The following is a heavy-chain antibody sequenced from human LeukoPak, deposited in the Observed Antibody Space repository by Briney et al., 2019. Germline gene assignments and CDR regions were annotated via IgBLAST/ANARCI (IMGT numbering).Heavy chain of an antibody. CDR2: MNSDGSST. J-gene: IGHJ3*01. V-gene: IGHV3-74*01. CDR1: GFTFSSYW. D-gene: IGHD6-13*01. Sequence: PGGSLRLSCAASGFTFSSYWTHWVRQAPGKGLVWVSRMNSDGSSTNYADSVKGRFTISRDNAKNTLYLQMNSLRDEDTAMYYCARGSNWFPQDAFDLWGQGTMVTVSS. CDR3: ARGSNWFPQDAFDL.